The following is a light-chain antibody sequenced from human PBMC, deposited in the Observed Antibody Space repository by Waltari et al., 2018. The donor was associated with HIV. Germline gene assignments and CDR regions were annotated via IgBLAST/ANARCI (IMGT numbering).Light chain of an antibody. J-gene: IGLJ2*01. V-gene: IGLV1-47*01. Sequence: SVLTQPPSASGTPGQRVTISCSGSTSNIGSNDVFWYQHLPGAAPKLLIHRNNQRPSGGPARFSGSTSGTSASLAISGLRSEDEADYYCVAWDDSLRGVVFGGGTKVAAL. CDR2: RNN. CDR1: TSNIGSND. CDR3: VAWDDSLRGVV.